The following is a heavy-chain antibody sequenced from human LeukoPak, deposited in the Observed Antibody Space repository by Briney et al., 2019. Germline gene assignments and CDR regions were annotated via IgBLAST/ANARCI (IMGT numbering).Heavy chain of an antibody. CDR3: ARIYCSSTSCLFDY. D-gene: IGHD2-2*01. CDR2: IYYSGST. V-gene: IGHV4-31*03. Sequence: SETLSLTCTVSGGSISSGGYYWSWIRQHPGKGLEWIGYIYYSGSTYYNPSLKSRVTISVDTSKNQFSLKLSSVTAADTAVYYCARIYCSSTSCLFDYWGQGTLVTVSS. CDR1: GGSISSGGYY. J-gene: IGHJ4*02.